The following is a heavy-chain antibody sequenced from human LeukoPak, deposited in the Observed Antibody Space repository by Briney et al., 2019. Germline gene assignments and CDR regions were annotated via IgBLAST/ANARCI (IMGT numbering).Heavy chain of an antibody. J-gene: IGHJ4*02. V-gene: IGHV3-64D*06. Sequence: GGSLRLSCSASGSTFSIYARHWVREAPGKGLEYVSAISSNGGSTYYADSVKGRFTISRDNSKNTLYLQMSSLRAEDTAVYYCVKVLTGSDYWGQGTLVTVSS. CDR1: GSTFSIYA. CDR2: ISSNGGST. CDR3: VKVLTGSDY. D-gene: IGHD2-15*01.